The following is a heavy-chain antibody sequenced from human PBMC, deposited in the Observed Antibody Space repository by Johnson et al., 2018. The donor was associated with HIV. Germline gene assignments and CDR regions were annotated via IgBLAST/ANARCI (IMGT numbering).Heavy chain of an antibody. CDR1: GFTFSSYG. CDR3: ARGGYYDSSGSAFDI. CDR2: IRYDGSNK. Sequence: QVQLVESGGGVVQPGGSLRLSCAASGFTFSSYGMHWVRQAPGKGLEWVAVIRYDGSNKYYADCVKGRFTISRDNSKNTLYLQMNSLRAEDTAVYYPARGGYYDSSGSAFDIWGQGTMVTVSS. J-gene: IGHJ3*02. V-gene: IGHV3-30*02. D-gene: IGHD3-22*01.